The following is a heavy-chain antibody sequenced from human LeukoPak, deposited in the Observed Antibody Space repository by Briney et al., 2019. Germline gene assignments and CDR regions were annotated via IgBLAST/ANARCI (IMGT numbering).Heavy chain of an antibody. D-gene: IGHD3-10*01. CDR1: GFSFSSYA. J-gene: IGHJ4*02. Sequence: GGSLRLSCAASGFSFSSYAMSWVRQAPGKGLEWVSAISGSGATTYYADSVKGRFTISRDNSKNTLYLQMNSLRAEDTAVYYCAKRASGSGTSLYYFDYWGQGTLVTVSS. V-gene: IGHV3-23*01. CDR2: ISGSGATT. CDR3: AKRASGSGTSLYYFDY.